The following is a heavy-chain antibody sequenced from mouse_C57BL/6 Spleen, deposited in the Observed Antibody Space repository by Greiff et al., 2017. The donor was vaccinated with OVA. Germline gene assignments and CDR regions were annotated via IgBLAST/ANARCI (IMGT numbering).Heavy chain of an antibody. CDR3: ARFDYYGSPYAMDY. CDR2: INPNNGGT. V-gene: IGHV1-18*01. CDR1: GYTFTDYN. J-gene: IGHJ4*01. D-gene: IGHD1-1*01. Sequence: VHVKQSGPELVKPGASVKIPCKASGYTFTDYNMDWVKQSHGKSLEWIGDINPNNGGTIYNQKFKGKATLTVDKSSSTAYMELRSLTSEDTAVYYCARFDYYGSPYAMDYWGQGTSVTVSS.